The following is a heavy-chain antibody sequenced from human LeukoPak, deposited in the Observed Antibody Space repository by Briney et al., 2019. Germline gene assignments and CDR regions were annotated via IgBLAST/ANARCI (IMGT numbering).Heavy chain of an antibody. CDR3: ARDLPSSWYLLEYYFDY. V-gene: IGHV3-33*01. D-gene: IGHD6-13*01. CDR2: IWYDGSNK. CDR1: GFTFSSYG. Sequence: PGGSLRLSCAASGFTFSSYGMHWVRQAPGKGLEWVAVIWYDGSNKYYADSVKGRFTISRDNSKNTLYLQMNSLRAEDTAVYYCARDLPSSWYLLEYYFDYWGQGTLVTVSS. J-gene: IGHJ4*02.